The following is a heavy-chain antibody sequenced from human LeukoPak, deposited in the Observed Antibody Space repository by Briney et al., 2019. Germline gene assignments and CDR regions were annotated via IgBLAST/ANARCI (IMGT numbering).Heavy chain of an antibody. D-gene: IGHD6-19*01. CDR3: ARRLGGWYGGYYYMDV. Sequence: SETLSLTCAVYGGSFSGYYWSWIRQPPGKGLEWIGEINHSGSTNYNPSLKSRVTISVDTSKNQFSLKLSSVTAADTAVYYCARRLGGWYGGYYYMDVWGKGTTVTISS. J-gene: IGHJ6*03. CDR1: GGSFSGYY. V-gene: IGHV4-34*01. CDR2: INHSGST.